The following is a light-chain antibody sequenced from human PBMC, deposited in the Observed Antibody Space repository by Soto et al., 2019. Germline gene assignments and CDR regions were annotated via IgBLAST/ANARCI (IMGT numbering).Light chain of an antibody. CDR1: QSVSSN. CDR2: GAS. J-gene: IGKJ4*01. CDR3: QQYNSWPPLT. V-gene: IGKV3-15*01. Sequence: EIVMTQSPGTLSVSPGERATLSCRASQSVSSNLGWYQQKPGQAPRLLISGASTRATGIPARFSGSGSDTEFTLTISSLQSEDVAVYYCQQYNSWPPLTFGGGTKVEIK.